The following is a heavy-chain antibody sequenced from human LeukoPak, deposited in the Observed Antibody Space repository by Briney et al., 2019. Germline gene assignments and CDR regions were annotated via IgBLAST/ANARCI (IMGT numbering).Heavy chain of an antibody. D-gene: IGHD2-15*01. J-gene: IGHJ3*02. CDR1: GGSISSYY. CDR2: IYYSGST. V-gene: IGHV4-59*01. Sequence: PSETLSLTCTVSGGSISSYYWSWIRQPPGKGLEWIGYIYYSGSTNYNPSLKSRVTISVDTSKNQFSLKLSSVTAADTAVYYCAGGPQYCSDGSCYSYAFDIWGQGTMVTVSS. CDR3: AGGPQYCSDGSCYSYAFDI.